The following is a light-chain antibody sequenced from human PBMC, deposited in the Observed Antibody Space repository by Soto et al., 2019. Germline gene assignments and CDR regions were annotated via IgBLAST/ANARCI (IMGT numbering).Light chain of an antibody. CDR3: QQYNNWLT. J-gene: IGKJ1*01. CDR2: DAS. V-gene: IGKV3-15*01. CDR1: QSVDSN. Sequence: EIVMTQSQATLSVSPGERATLSCRASQSVDSNLAWYQQKPGQAPKLLIYDASTMATGIPAMISGSVSGTEFTRTISSLQSDDFAVYCCQQYNNWLTFGQGTKVEIK.